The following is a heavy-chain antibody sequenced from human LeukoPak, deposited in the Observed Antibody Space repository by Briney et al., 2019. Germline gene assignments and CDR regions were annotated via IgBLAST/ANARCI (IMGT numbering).Heavy chain of an antibody. V-gene: IGHV1-24*01. CDR1: GYTLTELS. J-gene: IGHJ4*02. D-gene: IGHD3-3*01. CDR3: ATGYDFWSGRFDY. CDR2: FDPGDGET. Sequence: ASVKVSCKVSGYTLTELSMHWVRQAPGKGLEWMGGFDPGDGETIYAQKFQGRVTMTEDTSTDTAYMELSSLRSEDTAVYYCATGYDFWSGRFDYWGQGTLVTVSS.